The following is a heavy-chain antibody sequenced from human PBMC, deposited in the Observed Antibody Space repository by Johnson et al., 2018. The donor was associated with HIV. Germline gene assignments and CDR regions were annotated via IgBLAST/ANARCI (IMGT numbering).Heavy chain of an antibody. Sequence: QVQLVESGGGLVQPGGSLRLSCAASGFTFSTYAMSWVRQAPGKGLEWVAVIWYDGSNKYYGDSVKGRFTISRDNTKNTLYLQMNSLRADDTAVYYCAKDLRIFDWFNAYDAFDIWGQGTMVTVSS. V-gene: IGHV3-33*06. J-gene: IGHJ3*02. D-gene: IGHD3-9*01. CDR1: GFTFSTYA. CDR3: AKDLRIFDWFNAYDAFDI. CDR2: IWYDGSNK.